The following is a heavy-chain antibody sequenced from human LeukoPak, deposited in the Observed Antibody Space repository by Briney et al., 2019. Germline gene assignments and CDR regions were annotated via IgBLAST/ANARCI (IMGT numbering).Heavy chain of an antibody. Sequence: PGGSLRLSCVGSGFTFGSHAMSWVRQAPGKGLTWVSSITGSSGTTYYADSVKGRFTISRDNSKNTLYLQMNSLRDEDTAVYYCARVRGTYYRDGFDIWGQGTVVTVSS. J-gene: IGHJ3*02. CDR3: ARVRGTYYRDGFDI. CDR2: ITGSSGTT. V-gene: IGHV3-23*01. CDR1: GFTFGSHA. D-gene: IGHD1-26*01.